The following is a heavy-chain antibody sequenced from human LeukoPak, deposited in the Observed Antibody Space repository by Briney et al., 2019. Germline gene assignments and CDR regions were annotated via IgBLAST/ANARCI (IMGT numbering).Heavy chain of an antibody. CDR2: TIPIFGTA. D-gene: IGHD3-10*01. CDR3: ARLGYYGSGSYTDDAFDI. J-gene: IGHJ3*02. Sequence: GASVKVSCKASGGTFSSYAISWVRQAPGQGLEWMGGTIPIFGTANYAQKFQGRVTITADKSTSAAYMELSSLRSEDTAVYYCARLGYYGSGSYTDDAFDIWGQGTMVTVSS. V-gene: IGHV1-69*06. CDR1: GGTFSSYA.